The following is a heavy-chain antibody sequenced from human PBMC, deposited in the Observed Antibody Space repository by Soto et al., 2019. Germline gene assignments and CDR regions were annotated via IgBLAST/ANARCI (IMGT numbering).Heavy chain of an antibody. CDR2: MYYSGTS. V-gene: IGHV4-39*01. CDR1: GGSISDDTYY. Sequence: QLQLQESGPGLVKPSETLSLTCTVSGGSISDDTYYWGWIRQPPGKGLEWIGSMYYSGTSSYNPSLKSRVSMSVDTYKKQLSLRLTSVTAADTAVYYCARLHCHRPNCVPLDPWGQGTLVTVSS. CDR3: ARLHCHRPNCVPLDP. J-gene: IGHJ5*02. D-gene: IGHD1-1*01.